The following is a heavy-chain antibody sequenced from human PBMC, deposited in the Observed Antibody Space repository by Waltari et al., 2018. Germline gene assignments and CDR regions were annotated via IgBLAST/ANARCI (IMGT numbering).Heavy chain of an antibody. J-gene: IGHJ6*02. CDR3: ATDTGALWMDV. CDR2: IHPNSGDT. D-gene: IGHD2-21*01. Sequence: QVQLVQSGAEVKKPGASVKVSCKASGYAFTSYYMHWVRQAPGQGLEWMGWIHPNSGDTYYAQKFQGRVTMTRDTSITTAFMDLSRLRSDDTAVYYCATDTGALWMDVWGQGTTVTVSS. V-gene: IGHV1-2*02. CDR1: GYAFTSYY.